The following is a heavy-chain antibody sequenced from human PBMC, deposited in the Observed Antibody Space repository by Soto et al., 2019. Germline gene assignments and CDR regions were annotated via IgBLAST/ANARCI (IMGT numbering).Heavy chain of an antibody. CDR3: EKNLKKYHYIGGSYRTLGYFDY. D-gene: IGHD3-16*02. J-gene: IGHJ4*02. V-gene: IGHV4-59*08. CDR2: IYYSGST. CDR1: GGSISSYY. Sequence: TSETLSLTCTVSGGSISSYYWSWIRQPPGKGLEWIGYIYYSGSTNYNPSLKSRVTISVDTSKNQFSLKLSSVTAADTAVYYCEKNLKKYHYIGGSYRTLGYFDYWGQGTLVTVSS.